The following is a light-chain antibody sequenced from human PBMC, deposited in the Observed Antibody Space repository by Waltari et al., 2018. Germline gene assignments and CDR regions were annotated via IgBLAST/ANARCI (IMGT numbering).Light chain of an antibody. CDR3: SSYTGRGTVI. Sequence: QSALTQPASVSGSPGQSITISCTGTSRDVGYFTHVPWFHHPPDSAPKLLIYDVTDRPSGVSSRFSGSKSVNTASLTISGLQAEDEADYYCSSYTGRGTVIFGGGTKLTVL. CDR2: DVT. V-gene: IGLV2-14*01. CDR1: SRDVGYFTH. J-gene: IGLJ2*01.